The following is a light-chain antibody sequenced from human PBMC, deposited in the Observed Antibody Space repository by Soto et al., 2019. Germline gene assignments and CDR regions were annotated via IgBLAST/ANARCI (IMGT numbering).Light chain of an antibody. CDR1: ESVSSN. Sequence: EIVMTQSPATLSVSPGERATLSSRASESVSSNLAWYQQKPGQAPRLLIYGASTRATGIPARFSGSGSGTEFTLTISSLQSEDFAVYYCQQYNKWPPYTFGQGTKLEI. J-gene: IGKJ2*01. V-gene: IGKV3-15*01. CDR3: QQYNKWPPYT. CDR2: GAS.